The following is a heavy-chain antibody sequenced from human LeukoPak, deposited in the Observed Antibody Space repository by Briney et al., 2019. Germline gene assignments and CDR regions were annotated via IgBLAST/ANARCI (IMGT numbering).Heavy chain of an antibody. CDR2: IHSSGST. D-gene: IGHD6-13*01. Sequence: SETLSLTCTVSGGTISSYYWNWIRQPPGKGLEWIGYIHSSGSTKYNPSLKSRVAVSVDTSNNQFSLKLTSVTAADTAVYYCARRRYASSWRDSWGQGTLVTVSS. CDR3: ARRRYASSWRDS. V-gene: IGHV4-4*08. CDR1: GGTISSYY. J-gene: IGHJ4*02.